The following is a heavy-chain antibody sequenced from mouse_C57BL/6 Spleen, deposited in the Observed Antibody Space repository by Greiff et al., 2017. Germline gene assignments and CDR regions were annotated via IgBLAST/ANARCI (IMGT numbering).Heavy chain of an antibody. CDR2: IDPADGDT. Sequence: VQLQQSGAELVRPGASVKLSCTASGFNIKDDYMHWVKQRHDQGLEWIGWIDPADGDTEYASKFQGKATITADTSSNTSYLQLSSLTSEDTAVYYCTTEVYYKVFAYWGQVTLVTVAA. V-gene: IGHV14-4*01. J-gene: IGHJ3*01. D-gene: IGHD2-1*01. CDR1: GFNIKDDY. CDR3: TTEVYYKVFAY.